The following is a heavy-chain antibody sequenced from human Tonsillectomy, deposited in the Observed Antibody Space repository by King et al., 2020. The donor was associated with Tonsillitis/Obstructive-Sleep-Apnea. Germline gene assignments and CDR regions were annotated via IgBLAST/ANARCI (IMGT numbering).Heavy chain of an antibody. Sequence: QLVQSGAEVKKPGASVKVSCKASGYTFTNYGISWVRQAPGQGLEWMAWISAHNGHTNYAQKRQGRVTMTTDTSTSTAYMELRSLRSDDTAVYYCARDSMSHYYDSSGYYTFNYWGQGTLVTVSA. D-gene: IGHD3-22*01. CDR2: ISAHNGHT. V-gene: IGHV1-18*01. CDR3: ARDSMSHYYDSSGYYTFNY. CDR1: GYTFTNYG. J-gene: IGHJ4*02.